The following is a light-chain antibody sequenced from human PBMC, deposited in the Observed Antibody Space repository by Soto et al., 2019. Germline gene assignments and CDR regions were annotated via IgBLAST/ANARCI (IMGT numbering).Light chain of an antibody. CDR3: SSYTSSSTLVV. V-gene: IGLV2-14*01. J-gene: IGLJ2*01. CDR2: EVS. CDR1: SSDVGGYNY. Sequence: QSALTQPASVSGSPGQSITISCTGTSSDVGGYNYVSWYQQHPGKAPKLMIYEVSNRPSGVSNRFSDSKSGNTASLTISGLQAEDEADHYCSSYTSSSTLVVFGGGTKLTVL.